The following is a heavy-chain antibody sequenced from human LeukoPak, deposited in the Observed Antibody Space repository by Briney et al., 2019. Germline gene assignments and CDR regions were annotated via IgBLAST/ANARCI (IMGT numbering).Heavy chain of an antibody. CDR2: ISSSSSYI. CDR1: GFTFSSYS. D-gene: IGHD1-26*01. CDR3: ARSYPYSGSFPDY. J-gene: IGHJ4*02. V-gene: IGHV3-21*01. Sequence: PGGSLRLSCAASGFTFSSYSMNWVRQAPGKGLEWVSSISSSSSYIYYADSVKGRFTISRDNAKNSLYLQMNSLRAEDTAVYYCARSYPYSGSFPDYWGQGTLVTVSS.